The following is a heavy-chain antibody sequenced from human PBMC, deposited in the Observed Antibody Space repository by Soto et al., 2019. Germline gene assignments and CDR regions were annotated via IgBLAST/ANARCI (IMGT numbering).Heavy chain of an antibody. Sequence: SVKVSCKASGGTFSSYAISWVRQAPGQGLEWMGGIIPIFGTANYAQKFQGRVTITADESTSTAYMELSSLRSEDTAVYYCARRARSLNIVEVPAAKGVSYYYYYGMDVWGQGTTVTVSS. CDR2: IIPIFGTA. J-gene: IGHJ6*02. CDR3: ARRARSLNIVEVPAAKGVSYYYYYGMDV. CDR1: GGTFSSYA. D-gene: IGHD2-2*01. V-gene: IGHV1-69*13.